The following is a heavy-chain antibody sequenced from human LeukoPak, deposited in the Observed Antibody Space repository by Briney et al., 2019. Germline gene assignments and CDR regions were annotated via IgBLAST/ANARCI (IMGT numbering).Heavy chain of an antibody. CDR1: GFTFSSYW. D-gene: IGHD2-2*03. CDR2: IKQDGSEK. Sequence: GGSLRLSCAASGFTFSSYWMSWVRQAPGKGLEWVANIKQDGSEKYYVDSVKGRFTISRDNAKNSLYLQMNSLRAEDTAVYYCARNFGYCSSTSCLETLYYFGYWGQGTLVTVSS. V-gene: IGHV3-7*01. CDR3: ARNFGYCSSTSCLETLYYFGY. J-gene: IGHJ4*02.